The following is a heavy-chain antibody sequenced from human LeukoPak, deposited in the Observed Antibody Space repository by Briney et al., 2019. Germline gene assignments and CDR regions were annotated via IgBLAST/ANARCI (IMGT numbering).Heavy chain of an antibody. CDR1: GGSSSSSTYY. CDR3: ARHGGRGWYGGWFDP. V-gene: IGHV4-39*01. Sequence: SETLSLTCTVSGGSSSSSTYYWGWIRQPPGKGLEWIGSISYSGSTYYNPSLQSRVTISVDTSKNQFSLKLSSVTAADTAVYYCARHGGRGWYGGWFDPWGQGTLVTVS. D-gene: IGHD6-19*01. CDR2: ISYSGST. J-gene: IGHJ5*02.